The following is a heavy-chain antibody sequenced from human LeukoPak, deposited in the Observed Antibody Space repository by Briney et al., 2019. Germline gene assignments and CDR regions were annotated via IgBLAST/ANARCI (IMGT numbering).Heavy chain of an antibody. J-gene: IGHJ4*02. CDR2: IYYSGST. D-gene: IGHD3-10*01. CDR1: GGSISSSSYY. V-gene: IGHV4-61*01. CDR3: ARFNFGWFGDPPGYFDY. Sequence: PSETLSLTCTVSGGSISSSSYYWSWIRQPPGKGLEWIGYIYYSGSTNYNPSLKSRVTISVDTSKNQFSLKLSSVTAADTAVYYCARFNFGWFGDPPGYFDYWGQGTLVTVSS.